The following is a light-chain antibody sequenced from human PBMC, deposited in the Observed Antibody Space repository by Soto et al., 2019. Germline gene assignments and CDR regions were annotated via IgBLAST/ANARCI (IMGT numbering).Light chain of an antibody. J-gene: IGKJ4*01. CDR1: QSVSGN. V-gene: IGKV3-15*01. Sequence: EIVMTQSPATLSVSPGERASLSCRASQSVSGNLAWYQQRPGQAPRLLIYGASTRATGIPARFSGSGSGTEFTLTISSLQSEDFAVYYCQQYNNWPPLTFGGGTKVEIK. CDR3: QQYNNWPPLT. CDR2: GAS.